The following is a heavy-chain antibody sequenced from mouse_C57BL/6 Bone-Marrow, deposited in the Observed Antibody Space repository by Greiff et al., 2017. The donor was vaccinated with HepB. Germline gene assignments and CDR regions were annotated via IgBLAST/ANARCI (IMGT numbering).Heavy chain of an antibody. V-gene: IGHV1-69*01. CDR3: ARSGLLDV. Sequence: VQLQQSGAELVMPGASVKLSCKASGYTFTSYWMHWVKQRPGQGLEWIGEIDPSDSYTNYNQKFKGKSTLTVDKSSSTAYMQLSSLTSEDSAVYYCARSGLLDVWGTGTTVTVSS. D-gene: IGHD2-2*01. CDR2: IDPSDSYT. J-gene: IGHJ1*03. CDR1: GYTFTSYW.